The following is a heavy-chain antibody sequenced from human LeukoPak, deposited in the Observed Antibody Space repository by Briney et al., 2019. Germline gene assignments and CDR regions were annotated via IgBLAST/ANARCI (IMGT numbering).Heavy chain of an antibody. V-gene: IGHV3-48*04. J-gene: IGHJ4*02. D-gene: IGHD3-22*01. Sequence: GGSLRLSCAAAGLTFSTNSMNWVRQAPGKGLEWVSYISFSSSTIYYADSVKGRFTISRDNAKNSLHLQMNSLRAEDTALYYCAKDYNYYDSSGWFDYWGQGTLVTVSS. CDR3: AKDYNYYDSSGWFDY. CDR2: ISFSSSTI. CDR1: GLTFSTNS.